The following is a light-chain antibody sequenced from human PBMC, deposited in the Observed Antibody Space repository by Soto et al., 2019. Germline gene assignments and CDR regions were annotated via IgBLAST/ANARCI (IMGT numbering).Light chain of an antibody. CDR1: FSNIGNNY. V-gene: IGLV1-51*01. CDR2: DNN. Sequence: QSVLTQPPSVSAAPGQKVTISCSGTFSNIGNNYVSWYQHLPGTAPKLLFYDNNQRPSGIPDRFSGSKSGTSATLGITGLQTGDEGDYYCGAWDSGLSAWVFGGGTQLTVL. J-gene: IGLJ3*02. CDR3: GAWDSGLSAWV.